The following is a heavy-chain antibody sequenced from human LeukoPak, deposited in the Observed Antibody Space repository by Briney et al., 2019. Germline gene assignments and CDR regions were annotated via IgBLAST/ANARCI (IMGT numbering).Heavy chain of an antibody. CDR1: GFGFNHAW. D-gene: IGHD6-13*01. V-gene: IGHV3-15*01. CDR3: TTISGVAAAGTRNYYYYMDV. J-gene: IGHJ6*03. CDR2: IKSRTNGGTT. Sequence: PGGSLRLSCAASGFGFNHAWMSWVRQAPGKELEWVGRIKSRTNGGTTDHAAAVKGRFTISRDDSKNTLYLQMNSLKTEDTAVYYCTTISGVAAAGTRNYYYYMDVWGRGTTVTVSS.